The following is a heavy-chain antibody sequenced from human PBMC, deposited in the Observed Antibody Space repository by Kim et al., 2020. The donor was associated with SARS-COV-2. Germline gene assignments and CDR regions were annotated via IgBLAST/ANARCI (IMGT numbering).Heavy chain of an antibody. CDR3: ARQRPTGTTRWFDP. Sequence: NPSLKSRVTISVDASKNQFSLKLSSVTAADTAVYYCARQRPTGTTRWFDPWGQGTLVTVSS. V-gene: IGHV4-39*01. D-gene: IGHD1-7*01. J-gene: IGHJ5*02.